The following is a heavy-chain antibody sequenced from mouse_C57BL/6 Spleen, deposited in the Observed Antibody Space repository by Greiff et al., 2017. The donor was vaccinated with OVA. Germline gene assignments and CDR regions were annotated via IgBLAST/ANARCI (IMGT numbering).Heavy chain of an antibody. D-gene: IGHD2-3*01. CDR2: IYPGSGST. CDR3: ARGGYDGYYWFAY. V-gene: IGHV1-55*01. J-gene: IGHJ3*01. CDR1: GYTFTSYW. Sequence: QVQLQQSGAELVKPGASVKMSCKASGYTFTSYWITWVKQRPGQGLEWIGDIYPGSGSTNYNEKFKSKATLTVDTSSSTAYMQLSSLTSEDSAVYYCARGGYDGYYWFAYWGQGTLVTVSA.